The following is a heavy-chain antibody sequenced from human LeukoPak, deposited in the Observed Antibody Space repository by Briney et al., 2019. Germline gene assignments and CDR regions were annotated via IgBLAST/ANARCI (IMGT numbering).Heavy chain of an antibody. V-gene: IGHV1-46*01. Sequence: ASVKVSCKASGYPFTTFYVHWVRQAPGQGLEWMGIINPLGGSTNYAQKFQGRVTITADKSTSTAYMELSSLRSEDTAVYYCAREDSSGYYRLFYWGQGTLVTVSS. D-gene: IGHD3-22*01. CDR3: AREDSSGYYRLFY. CDR2: INPLGGST. J-gene: IGHJ4*02. CDR1: GYPFTTFY.